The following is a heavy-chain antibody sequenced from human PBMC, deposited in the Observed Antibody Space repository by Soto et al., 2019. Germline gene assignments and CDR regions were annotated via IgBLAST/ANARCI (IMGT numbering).Heavy chain of an antibody. J-gene: IGHJ5*02. CDR3: ARPTRFYYDSSGPSACFDP. V-gene: IGHV1-69*13. Sequence: SVKVSCKASGYIFITYFMHWLRQAPGQGLEWMGGIIPIFGTANYAQKFQGRVTITADESTTTAYMELSSLRSEDTAVYYCARPTRFYYDSSGPSACFDPWGHGPLLTVS. D-gene: IGHD3-22*01. CDR1: GYIFITYF. CDR2: IIPIFGTA.